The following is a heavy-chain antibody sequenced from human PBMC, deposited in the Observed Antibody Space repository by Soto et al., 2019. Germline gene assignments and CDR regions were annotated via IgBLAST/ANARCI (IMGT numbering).Heavy chain of an antibody. V-gene: IGHV3-21*01. CDR2: ISSSSSTI. CDR1: GFTFSSYS. D-gene: IGHD3-10*01. CDR3: AREGYGSGGGYFDY. J-gene: IGHJ4*02. Sequence: EVQLVESGGGLVKPGGSLRLSCAASGFTFSSYSMNWVRQAPGRGLEWVSSISSSSSTIYSADSVKGRFTISRDNAKNSLYLQMNSLRAEGTAVYYWAREGYGSGGGYFDYWGQGTLVTVSS.